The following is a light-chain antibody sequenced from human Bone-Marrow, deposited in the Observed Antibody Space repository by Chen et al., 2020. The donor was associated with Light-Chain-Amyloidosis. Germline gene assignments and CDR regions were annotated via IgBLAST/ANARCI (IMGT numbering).Light chain of an antibody. CDR2: DND. CDR3: GTWDNRLSAVI. J-gene: IGLJ6*01. CDR1: SSNIGKNF. V-gene: IGLV1-51*01. Sequence: QSVLTQPPSVSAAPGQKVTISCSGSSSNIGKNFFTWYRQVPGAAPKVVIFDNDKRPSGIPDRFSGSKSAASATLGITGLQTGDEADYYCGTWDNRLSAVIFGGGTRVTVL.